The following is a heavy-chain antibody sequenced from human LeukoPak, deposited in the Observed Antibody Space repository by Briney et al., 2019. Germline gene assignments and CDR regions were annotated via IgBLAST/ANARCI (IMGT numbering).Heavy chain of an antibody. CDR3: ARGSYDGNSWFDP. V-gene: IGHV4-61*02. J-gene: IGHJ5*02. D-gene: IGHD4-23*01. CDR1: GGSISSGSYY. CDR2: IYTSGST. Sequence: PSETLSLTCTVSGGSISSGSYYWGWVRQPAGKGVEWIGRIYTSGSTNYNPSLKSRVTISVDTSKNQFSLKLSSVTAADTAVYYCARGSYDGNSWFDPWGQGTLVTVSS.